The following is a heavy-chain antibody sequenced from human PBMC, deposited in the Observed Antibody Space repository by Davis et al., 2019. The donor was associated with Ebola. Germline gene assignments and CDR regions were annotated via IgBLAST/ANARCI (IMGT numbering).Heavy chain of an antibody. Sequence: AASVKVSCKASGYTFTTYPIHWVRQAPGQRLEWMGWINAGNGNTKYSQKFQGRVTITRDTSASTAYMELSSLRSEDTAVYYCAREGGDTVTTILYYYGMDVWGQGTTVTVSS. V-gene: IGHV1-3*01. D-gene: IGHD4-11*01. J-gene: IGHJ6*02. CDR1: GYTFTTYP. CDR3: AREGGDTVTTILYYYGMDV. CDR2: INAGNGNT.